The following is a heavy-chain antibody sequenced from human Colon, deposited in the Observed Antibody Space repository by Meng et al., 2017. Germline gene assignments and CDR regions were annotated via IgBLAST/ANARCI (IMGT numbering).Heavy chain of an antibody. Sequence: GESLKISCAASGFTFSSYEMNWVRQAPGKGLEWVSYISSSGSTIYYADSVKGRFTISRDNAKNSLYLQMNSLRAEDTAVYYCARNHYYDSSGYLGNWFDPWGQGTLVTVSS. V-gene: IGHV3-48*03. CDR3: ARNHYYDSSGYLGNWFDP. CDR1: GFTFSSYE. J-gene: IGHJ5*02. D-gene: IGHD3-22*01. CDR2: ISSSGSTI.